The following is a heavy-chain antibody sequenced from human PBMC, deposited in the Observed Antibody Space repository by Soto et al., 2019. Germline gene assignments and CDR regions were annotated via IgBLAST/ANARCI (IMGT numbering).Heavy chain of an antibody. Sequence: SVKVSCKASGGTFSSYAISWVRQAPGQGLEWMGGIIPIFGTANYALKFQGRVTITADESTSTAYMELSSLRSEDTAVYYCARGVLWVELRPYYYFGIDVWGQGTTVTVSS. CDR2: IIPIFGTA. D-gene: IGHD1-7*01. J-gene: IGHJ6*02. V-gene: IGHV1-69*13. CDR1: GGTFSSYA. CDR3: ARGVLWVELRPYYYFGIDV.